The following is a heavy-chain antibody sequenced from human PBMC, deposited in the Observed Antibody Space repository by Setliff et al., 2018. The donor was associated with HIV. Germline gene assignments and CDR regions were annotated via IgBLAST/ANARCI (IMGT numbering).Heavy chain of an antibody. CDR3: ARPGAEFDFWNGYFYYYYMDV. D-gene: IGHD3-3*01. Sequence: GESLRLSCAASGFTFNTYTMNWVRQAPGKGPEWVSSITSSSKSAYYADAVKGRFTISRDNAKNLLYLQMTNLTAEDTATYYCARPGAEFDFWNGYFYYYYMDVWGKGTAVTVSS. J-gene: IGHJ6*03. CDR2: ITSSSKSA. V-gene: IGHV3-21*06. CDR1: GFTFNTYT.